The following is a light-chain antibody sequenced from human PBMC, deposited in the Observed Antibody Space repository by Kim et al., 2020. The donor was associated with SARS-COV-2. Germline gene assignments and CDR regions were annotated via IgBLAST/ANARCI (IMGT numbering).Light chain of an antibody. CDR2: KAS. J-gene: IGKJ1*01. Sequence: DIQMTQSPSTLSASVGDRVTITCRASQSISDWLAWYQQKPGKAPKLLIYKASSLESGVSPRFSGSGSGTEFTLTISSVQPHDVATYFCQQSNAYTWTFGQGTKVDIK. CDR1: QSISDW. CDR3: QQSNAYTWT. V-gene: IGKV1-5*03.